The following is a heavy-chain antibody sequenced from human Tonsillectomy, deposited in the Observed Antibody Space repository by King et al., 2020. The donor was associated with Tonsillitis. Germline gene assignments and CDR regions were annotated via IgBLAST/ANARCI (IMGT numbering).Heavy chain of an antibody. CDR3: ARLKASIDV. CDR1: GGSISSSSYY. V-gene: IGHV4-39*07. CDR2: IYYRGST. Sequence: QLQESGPGLVKPSETLSLTCTVSGGSISSSSYYWGWIRQPPGKGLEWIGSIYYRGSTYYNPSLKSRVTMSVDTSKNQFSLKPSSVTAADTAVYYCARLKASIDVWGQGTTVTVSS. J-gene: IGHJ6*02.